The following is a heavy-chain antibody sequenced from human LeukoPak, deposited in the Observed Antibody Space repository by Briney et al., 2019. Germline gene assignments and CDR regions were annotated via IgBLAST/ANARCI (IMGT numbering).Heavy chain of an antibody. V-gene: IGHV3-23*01. Sequence: GGSLRLSCAASGFTFSSYAMSWVRQAPGKGLEWVSAISGSGGSTYYADSVKGRFTISRDNSKNTLYLQMNSLGAEDTAVYYCAKGRSYSSSWLNTLGQGTLVTVSS. CDR1: GFTFSSYA. J-gene: IGHJ5*02. CDR3: AKGRSYSSSWLNT. CDR2: ISGSGGST. D-gene: IGHD6-13*01.